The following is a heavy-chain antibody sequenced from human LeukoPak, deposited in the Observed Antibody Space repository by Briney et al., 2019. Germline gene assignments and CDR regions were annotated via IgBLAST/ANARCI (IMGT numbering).Heavy chain of an antibody. J-gene: IGHJ5*02. Sequence: SVKGSCKASGGTFSSYAISWARQAPGQGLEWMGGIIPIFGTANYAQKFQGRVTITADESTSTAYMELSSLRSEDTAVYYCARDPPGGPDNWFDPWGQGTLVTVSS. D-gene: IGHD3-10*01. CDR2: IIPIFGTA. CDR3: ARDPPGGPDNWFDP. CDR1: GGTFSSYA. V-gene: IGHV1-69*01.